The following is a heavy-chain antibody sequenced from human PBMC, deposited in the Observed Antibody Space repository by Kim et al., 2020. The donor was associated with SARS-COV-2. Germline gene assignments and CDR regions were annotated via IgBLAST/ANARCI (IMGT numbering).Heavy chain of an antibody. Sequence: SETLSLTCAVYGGSFSGYYWSWIRQPPGKGLEWIGEINHSGSTNYNPSLKSRVTISVDTSKNQFSLKLSSVTAADTAVYYCVGLYDILTGYYKAPLNWFDPWGQGTLVTVSS. CDR3: VGLYDILTGYYKAPLNWFDP. CDR2: INHSGST. CDR1: GGSFSGYY. J-gene: IGHJ5*02. V-gene: IGHV4-34*01. D-gene: IGHD3-9*01.